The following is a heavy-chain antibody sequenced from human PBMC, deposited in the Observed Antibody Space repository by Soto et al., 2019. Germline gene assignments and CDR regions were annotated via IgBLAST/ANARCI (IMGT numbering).Heavy chain of an antibody. J-gene: IGHJ6*02. D-gene: IGHD6-25*01. V-gene: IGHV1-69*06. Sequence: QEELVQSGAEVKKPGSSMNVSCKASGGTFASYSITWVRQVPGQRLEWMGEIIPLLRTVNYAQKFQGRLTITGDRSTSTVYMALSSLRSDDTAVYYCARDPVDLFGYMDVWGHGTTVTVS. CDR1: GGTFASYS. CDR3: ARDPVDLFGYMDV. CDR2: IIPLLRTV.